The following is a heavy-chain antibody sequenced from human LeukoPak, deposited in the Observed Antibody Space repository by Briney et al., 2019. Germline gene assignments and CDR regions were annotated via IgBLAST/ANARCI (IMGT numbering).Heavy chain of an antibody. V-gene: IGHV1-58*01. Sequence: TSVKVSCKASGFTFTSSAVQWVRQARGQRLEWIGWIVVGSGNTNYAQKFQERVTITRDMSTSTAYMELSSLRSEDTAVYYCAAVSGNKGEAFDIWGQGTMVTVSS. CDR2: IVVGSGNT. CDR1: GFTFTSSA. D-gene: IGHD1-26*01. J-gene: IGHJ3*02. CDR3: AAVSGNKGEAFDI.